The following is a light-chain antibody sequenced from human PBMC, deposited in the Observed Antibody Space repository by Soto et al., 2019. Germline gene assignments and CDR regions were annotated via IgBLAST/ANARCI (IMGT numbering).Light chain of an antibody. CDR1: QSVSISN. CDR2: AAS. V-gene: IGKV3-20*01. Sequence: DIVLTQSPGTLSLSRGERATLSCSSSQSVSISNLAWYQQKPAQAPRLLIYAASRRAPGIPERFSGSGSGTDFTLTISRLEPEDFAVYYCQQYLTSPKTFGQGTKVDI. CDR3: QQYLTSPKT. J-gene: IGKJ1*01.